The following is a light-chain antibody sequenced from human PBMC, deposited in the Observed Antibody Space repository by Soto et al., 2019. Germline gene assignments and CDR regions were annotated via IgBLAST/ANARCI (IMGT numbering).Light chain of an antibody. Sequence: EIVLTQSPATLSLSPGERPTLSCRASQSVSSYLAWYQQKPGQAPRLLIYDASNRATGIPARFSGSGSGTDFTLTISSLEPEDFAVYYCQQRSYWPPLTHGGGTKVEIK. CDR2: DAS. J-gene: IGKJ4*01. CDR3: QQRSYWPPLT. V-gene: IGKV3-11*01. CDR1: QSVSSY.